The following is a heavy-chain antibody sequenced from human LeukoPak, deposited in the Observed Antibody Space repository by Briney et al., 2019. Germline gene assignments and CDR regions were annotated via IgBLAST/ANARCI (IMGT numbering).Heavy chain of an antibody. J-gene: IGHJ6*03. D-gene: IGHD6-13*01. V-gene: IGHV1-18*04. CDR3: ARGAGSSWLNYYYYMDV. CDR1: GYTFTSYC. CDR2: ISAYNGNT. Sequence: ASVKVSCKAAGYTFTSYCISWVRQAPGQGLEWMVWISAYNGNTNYAQKLQGRVTMTTDTSTSTAYMELRSLRSDDTAVYYCARGAGSSWLNYYYYMDVWGKGTTVTVSS.